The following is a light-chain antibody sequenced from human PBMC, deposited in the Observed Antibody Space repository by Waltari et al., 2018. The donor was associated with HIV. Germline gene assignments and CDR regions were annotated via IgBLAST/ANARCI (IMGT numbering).Light chain of an antibody. V-gene: IGLV2-23*02. CDR2: EVS. CDR1: SSDVGRYNL. J-gene: IGLJ1*01. Sequence: QSALTQPASVSGSPGQSITISCTGTSSDVGRYNLVSCYQQHPGKAPKLMIYEVSKRPSGVSNRFSGSKSGNTASLTISGLQAEDEADYYCCSYAGSSTYVFGTGTKVTVL. CDR3: CSYAGSSTYV.